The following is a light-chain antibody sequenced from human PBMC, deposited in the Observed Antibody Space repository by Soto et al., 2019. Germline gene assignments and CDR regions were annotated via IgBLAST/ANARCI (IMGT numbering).Light chain of an antibody. Sequence: EIGMTQSPATLSVSPGERATLSCRASQSFISDLAWYQQKPGQAPRLLIYAASYRATGIPDRFSGSGSGTDFSLTISRLEPEDFPVYYFQQYDTSPRTFGQGTKVDIK. J-gene: IGKJ1*01. CDR2: AAS. V-gene: IGKV3D-15*01. CDR1: QSFISD. CDR3: QQYDTSPRT.